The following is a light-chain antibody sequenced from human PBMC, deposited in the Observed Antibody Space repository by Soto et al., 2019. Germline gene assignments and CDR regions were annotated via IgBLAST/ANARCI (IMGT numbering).Light chain of an antibody. V-gene: IGKV1-27*01. Sequence: DIQMTQSPSSLSASVGDRVTITCRASQGIANYLAWYHQKPGKVPKLLIYAASTLEPGVPSRFSGSGFGTDFTLSISSLQPEDFATYYCQKYNGAPFTFGPGTKVDIK. CDR2: AAS. J-gene: IGKJ3*01. CDR1: QGIANY. CDR3: QKYNGAPFT.